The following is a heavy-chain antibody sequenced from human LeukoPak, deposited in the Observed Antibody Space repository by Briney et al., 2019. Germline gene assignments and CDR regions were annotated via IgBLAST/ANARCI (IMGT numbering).Heavy chain of an antibody. CDR1: GFTFSSYA. D-gene: IGHD2-21*02. CDR3: VKPGGYWGGDCYSNWFDP. Sequence: GGSLRLSCAAFGFTFSSYAMTWVRQAPGRGLEWVSAINYSGGSTYYADSVKGRFIISRDNPKNTLFLQMNGLTADDTAVYYCVKPGGYWGGDCYSNWFDPWGQGTLVTVSS. J-gene: IGHJ5*02. V-gene: IGHV3-23*01. CDR2: INYSGGST.